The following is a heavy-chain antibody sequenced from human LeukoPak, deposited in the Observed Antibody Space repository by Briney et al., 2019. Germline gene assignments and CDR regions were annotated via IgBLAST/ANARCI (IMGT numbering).Heavy chain of an antibody. D-gene: IGHD4-17*01. V-gene: IGHV3-30*02. CDR1: GFTFSSYG. CDR3: ARCKNDYGDYVFDY. CDR2: IRYDGSNK. J-gene: IGHJ4*02. Sequence: GGSLRLSCAASGFTFSSYGMHWVRQAPGKGLEWVAFIRYDGSNKYYADSVKGRFTISRDNSKNTLYLQMNSLRAEDTAVYYCARCKNDYGDYVFDYWGQGTLVTVSS.